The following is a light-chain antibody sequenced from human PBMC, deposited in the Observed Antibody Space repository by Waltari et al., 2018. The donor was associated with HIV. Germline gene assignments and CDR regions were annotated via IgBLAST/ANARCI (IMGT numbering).Light chain of an antibody. CDR1: QSISAK. V-gene: IGKV3-15*01. CDR3: QQYDSGPRGIT. J-gene: IGKJ2*01. CDR2: EAA. Sequence: EIVMTQSPPTLSVSPGQRVTLSCTASQSISAKVAWYQQRPGQAPRLLIYEAATRPTGIPARFSGSGSGTEFTLTIGSLQSEDFATYFCQQYDSGPRGITFGQGTMLEI.